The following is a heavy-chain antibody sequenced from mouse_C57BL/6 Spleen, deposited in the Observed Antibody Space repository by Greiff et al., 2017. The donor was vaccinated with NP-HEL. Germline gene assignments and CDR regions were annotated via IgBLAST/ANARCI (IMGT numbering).Heavy chain of an antibody. CDR1: GYTFTDYY. J-gene: IGHJ3*01. Sequence: EVQLQQSGPVLVKPGASVKMSCKASGYTFTDYYMNWVKQSHGKSLEWIGVINPYNGGTSYNQKFKGKATLTVDKSSSTAYMELNSLTSEDSAVYYCARSEYYYGSSQFAYWGQGTLVTVSA. D-gene: IGHD1-1*01. V-gene: IGHV1-19*01. CDR3: ARSEYYYGSSQFAY. CDR2: INPYNGGT.